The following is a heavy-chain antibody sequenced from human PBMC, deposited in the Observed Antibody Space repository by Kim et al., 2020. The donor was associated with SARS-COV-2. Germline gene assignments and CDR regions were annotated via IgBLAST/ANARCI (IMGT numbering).Heavy chain of an antibody. V-gene: IGHV5-51*01. Sequence: GESLKISCKGSGYSFTSYWIGWVRQMPGKGLEWMGIIYPGDSDTRYSPSFQGQVTLPADKSISTAYLQRSSLKASDTAMYYCARHRYCSSTSCYYFDYWGQGTLVTVSS. CDR2: IYPGDSDT. J-gene: IGHJ4*02. CDR3: ARHRYCSSTSCYYFDY. CDR1: GYSFTSYW. D-gene: IGHD2-2*01.